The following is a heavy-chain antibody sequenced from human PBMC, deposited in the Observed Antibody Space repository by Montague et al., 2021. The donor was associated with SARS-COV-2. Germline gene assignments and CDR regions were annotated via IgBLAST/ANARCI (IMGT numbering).Heavy chain of an antibody. D-gene: IGHD2-15*01. CDR1: GDSVSSNSAA. CDR2: TYYRSQWYN. V-gene: IGHV6-1*01. Sequence: CAISGDSVSSNSAAWDWIRQSPSRGLEWQGRTYYRSQWYNDYAVSVGSRIAINPDTSKNHFSLQLDSVTPEDTAVYYCARSQHCGGGRCYSLSWFDPRGQGTLVTVSS. CDR3: ARSQHCGGGRCYSLSWFDP. J-gene: IGHJ5*02.